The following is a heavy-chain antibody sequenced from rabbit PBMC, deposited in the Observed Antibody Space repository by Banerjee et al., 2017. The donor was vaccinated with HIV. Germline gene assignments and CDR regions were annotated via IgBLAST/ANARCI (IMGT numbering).Heavy chain of an antibody. D-gene: IGHD1-1*01. CDR2: INTDSGSA. CDR1: GLDFSTEYY. J-gene: IGHJ4*01. CDR3: ARDLYITSTDL. V-gene: IGHV1S40*01. Sequence: QSLEESGGDLVKPGASLTLTCTASGLDFSTEYYMCWVRQAPGKGLEWIGCINTDSGSAYYASWAKGRFTISKTSSTTVTLQMTSLTAADTATYFCARDLYITSTDLWGQGTLVTVS.